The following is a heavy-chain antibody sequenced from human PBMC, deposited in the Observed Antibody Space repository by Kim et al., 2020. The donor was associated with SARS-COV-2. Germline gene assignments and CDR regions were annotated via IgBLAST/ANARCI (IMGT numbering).Heavy chain of an antibody. V-gene: IGHV3-30*03. D-gene: IGHD3-10*01. CDR3: ASYRKYYGAWSYILDY. CDR2: ISYDGSNK. Sequence: GGSLRLSCAASGFTFSSYGIHWVRQAPGKGLEWVAVISYDGSNKYYADSVKGRFTISRDNSKNTLYLQMNSLRADDTAVYYCASYRKYYGAWSYILDYWG. J-gene: IGHJ4*01. CDR1: GFTFSSYG.